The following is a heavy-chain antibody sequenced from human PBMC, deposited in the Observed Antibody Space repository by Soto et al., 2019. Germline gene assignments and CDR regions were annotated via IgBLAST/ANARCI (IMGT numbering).Heavy chain of an antibody. CDR2: ISNSGSTI. CDR1: GFTFSDYS. D-gene: IGHD5-18*01. Sequence: QVQLVESGGGLVKPGGSLRLSCAASGFTFSDYSMSWIRQAPGKGLEWVSYISNSGSTISYADSVRGRFTISRDNAKISLYLQMNSLRAEDTAVYFCARDQDTAMVMQTNDYYFDYWGQGTLVTVSS. J-gene: IGHJ4*02. V-gene: IGHV3-11*01. CDR3: ARDQDTAMVMQTNDYYFDY.